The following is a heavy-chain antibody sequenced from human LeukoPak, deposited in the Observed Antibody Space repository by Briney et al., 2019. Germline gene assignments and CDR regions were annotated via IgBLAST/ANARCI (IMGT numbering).Heavy chain of an antibody. CDR3: ARDIVVVPAAIRGNWFDP. Sequence: ASVKVSCKASGYTFTGYYIHWVRQAPGQGLEWMGWINPNSGGTNYAQKFQGRVTMTRDTSISTAYMELSRLRSDDTAVYYCARDIVVVPAAIRGNWFDPWGQGTLVTVSS. V-gene: IGHV1-2*02. J-gene: IGHJ5*02. CDR2: INPNSGGT. CDR1: GYTFTGYY. D-gene: IGHD2-2*02.